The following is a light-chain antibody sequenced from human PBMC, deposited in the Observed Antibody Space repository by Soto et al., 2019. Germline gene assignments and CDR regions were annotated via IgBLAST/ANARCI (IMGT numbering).Light chain of an antibody. CDR3: QQYCNSPRYT. V-gene: IGKV3-20*01. J-gene: IGKJ2*01. CDR1: QSVRSSY. Sequence: EIVLTQFPDTLSLSPGERATLSCRASQSVRSSYLAWYQQRPGQAPRLLIYGASSRATGIPDRFSGSGSGTDFTLTISRLEPEDFAVYYCQQYCNSPRYTFGQGTKLEI. CDR2: GAS.